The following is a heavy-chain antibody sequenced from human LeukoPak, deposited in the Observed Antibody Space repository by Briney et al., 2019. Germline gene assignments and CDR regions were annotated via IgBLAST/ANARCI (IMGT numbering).Heavy chain of an antibody. CDR3: AIEVDCSGGRCYRGESDY. V-gene: IGHV3-33*01. Sequence: PGGSLRLSCATSGFTFSTYAMHWVRQAPGKGLDWVAVIWYDGSNEHYADSVKGRFTISRDNSRNTLYLQMNSLRVEDTAVYYCAIEVDCSGGRCYRGESDYWGQGTLVTVSS. J-gene: IGHJ4*02. CDR1: GFTFSTYA. D-gene: IGHD2-15*01. CDR2: IWYDGSNE.